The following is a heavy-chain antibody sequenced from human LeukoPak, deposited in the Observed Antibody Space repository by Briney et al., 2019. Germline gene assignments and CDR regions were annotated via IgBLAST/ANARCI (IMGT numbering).Heavy chain of an antibody. D-gene: IGHD3-16*01. CDR1: GGSINNYY. CDR3: ARVGDYASKD. V-gene: IGHV4-4*07. Sequence: SETLSLTCTVSGGSINNYYWRWIRQPAGKGLEWIGRIYTSGSTNYNPSLKRRVTMSVDTSKNQCTLKLSSVTAADTAVYYCARVGDYASKDWGQRTPVTVSS. CDR2: IYTSGST. J-gene: IGHJ4*02.